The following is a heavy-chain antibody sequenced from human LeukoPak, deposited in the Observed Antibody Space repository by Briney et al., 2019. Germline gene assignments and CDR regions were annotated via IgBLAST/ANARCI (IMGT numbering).Heavy chain of an antibody. J-gene: IGHJ4*02. Sequence: SETLSLTCTVSGGSISSSSYYWGWIRQPPGKGLEWIGSIYYSGSTYYNPSLKSRVTISVDTSKNQFSLKLSSVTAADTAVYYCARVRLGGGNLDYWGQGTLATVSS. CDR2: IYYSGST. CDR3: ARVRLGGGNLDY. D-gene: IGHD1-14*01. V-gene: IGHV4-39*07. CDR1: GGSISSSSYY.